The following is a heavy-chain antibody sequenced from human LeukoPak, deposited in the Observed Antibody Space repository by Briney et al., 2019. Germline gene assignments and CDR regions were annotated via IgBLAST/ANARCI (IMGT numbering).Heavy chain of an antibody. Sequence: GASVKVSCKASGYTFTSYGISWVRQAPGQGLEWMGWINPNTAGTNYAQKFQGRVTMTRDTSIGTAYMELSRLKSDDTAVYYCARSGISSPRGFVDYWGQGTLVTVSS. CDR3: ARSGISSPRGFVDY. J-gene: IGHJ4*02. CDR2: INPNTAGT. D-gene: IGHD6-13*01. V-gene: IGHV1-2*02. CDR1: GYTFTSYG.